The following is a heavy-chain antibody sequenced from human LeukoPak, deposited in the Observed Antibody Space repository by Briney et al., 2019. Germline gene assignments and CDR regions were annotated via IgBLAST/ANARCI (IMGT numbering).Heavy chain of an antibody. CDR3: AKDPLRFLEWLPPHYYYYMDV. D-gene: IGHD3-3*01. Sequence: PGGSLRLSCAASGFTFNRYTINWVRQAPGKGLEWVSSITSSSSYIYSADSVKGRFTISRDNSKNTLYLQMNSLRAEDTAVYYCAKDPLRFLEWLPPHYYYYMDVWGKGTTVTVSS. V-gene: IGHV3-21*04. CDR1: GFTFNRYT. CDR2: ITSSSSYI. J-gene: IGHJ6*03.